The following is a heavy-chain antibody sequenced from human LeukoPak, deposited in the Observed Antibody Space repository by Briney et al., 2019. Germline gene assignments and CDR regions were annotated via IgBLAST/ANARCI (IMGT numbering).Heavy chain of an antibody. CDR3: ARGPYITMIVVATAIGYIDY. D-gene: IGHD3-22*01. CDR1: GFTFSSYE. J-gene: IGHJ4*02. Sequence: GGSLRLSCAASGFTFSSYEMNWVRQAPGKGLEWVSYISSSGSTIYYADSVKGRFTISRDNAKNSLYLQMNSLRAEDTAVYYCARGPYITMIVVATAIGYIDYWGQGTLVTVSS. V-gene: IGHV3-48*03. CDR2: ISSSGSTI.